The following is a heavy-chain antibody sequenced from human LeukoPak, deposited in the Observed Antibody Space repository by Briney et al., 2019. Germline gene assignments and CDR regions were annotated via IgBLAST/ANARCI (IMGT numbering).Heavy chain of an antibody. V-gene: IGHV1-8*03. J-gene: IGHJ6*03. Sequence: ASVTVSCKASGYTFTSYDMNWVRQAPGQGLEWMGWMSPNSGNTGYAQKIKGRVTITRNTSISTAYMELSSLRSEDTAVYYCAREGIPFYYYYMDVWGKGTTVTISS. D-gene: IGHD5-18*01. CDR1: GYTFTSYD. CDR3: AREGIPFYYYYMDV. CDR2: MSPNSGNT.